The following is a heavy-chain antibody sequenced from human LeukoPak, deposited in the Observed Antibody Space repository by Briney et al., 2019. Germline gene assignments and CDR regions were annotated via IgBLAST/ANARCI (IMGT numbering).Heavy chain of an antibody. CDR1: GFTFSSYG. CDR3: AKADYGGNPLWGIDY. Sequence: GWSLRLSCAASGFTFSSYGMHWVRQAPGKGLEWVAVISYDGSNKYYADSVKGRFTISRDNSKNTLYLQMNSLRAEDTAVYYCAKADYGGNPLWGIDYWGQGTLVTVSS. CDR2: ISYDGSNK. D-gene: IGHD4-23*01. V-gene: IGHV3-30*18. J-gene: IGHJ4*02.